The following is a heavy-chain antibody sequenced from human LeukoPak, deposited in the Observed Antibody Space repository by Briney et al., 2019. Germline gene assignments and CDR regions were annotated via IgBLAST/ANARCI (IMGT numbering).Heavy chain of an antibody. J-gene: IGHJ5*02. CDR3: ARHVYCSSTSCYGLGKYNWFDP. V-gene: IGHV4-59*08. Sequence: SETLSLTCTVSGGSISSYYWSWLRQPPGKGLEWIGYIYYSGSTNYNPSLKSRVTISVDTSKNQFSLKLSSVTAADTAVYYCARHVYCSSTSCYGLGKYNWFDPWGQGTLVTVSS. CDR2: IYYSGST. CDR1: GGSISSYY. D-gene: IGHD2-2*01.